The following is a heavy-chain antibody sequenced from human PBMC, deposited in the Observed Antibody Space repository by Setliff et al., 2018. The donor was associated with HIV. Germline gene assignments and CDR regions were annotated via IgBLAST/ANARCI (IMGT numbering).Heavy chain of an antibody. CDR3: ERVCPDHLCTRDTDDI. J-gene: IGHJ3*02. V-gene: IGHV1-18*01. CDR2: ISAYSGNT. CDR1: GDTLTTYG. Sequence: ASVKVSCKSFGDTLTTYGINWVRQAPGQGLEWLGWISAYSGNTHYAQKVQGRVTMTTDASTSTAYMELRSLRLDDTAVYYCERVCPDHLCTRDTDDIWGQGTLVTV. D-gene: IGHD2-2*01.